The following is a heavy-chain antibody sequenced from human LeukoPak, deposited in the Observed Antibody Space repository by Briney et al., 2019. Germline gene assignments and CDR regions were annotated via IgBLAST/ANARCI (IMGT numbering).Heavy chain of an antibody. Sequence: GGSLRLSCAASGFTFSYYWMHWVRQAPGKGLVWVSRINPDGSKTDHADSVKGRFTISRDNAKNSLYLQMNSLRAEDTAVYYCARLDGDYEAYWGQGTLVTVSS. J-gene: IGHJ4*02. CDR1: GFTFSYYW. CDR2: INPDGSKT. V-gene: IGHV3-74*01. D-gene: IGHD4-17*01. CDR3: ARLDGDYEAY.